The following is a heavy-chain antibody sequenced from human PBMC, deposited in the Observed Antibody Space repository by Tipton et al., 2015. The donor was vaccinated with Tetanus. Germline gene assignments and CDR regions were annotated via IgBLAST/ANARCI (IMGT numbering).Heavy chain of an antibody. Sequence: TLSLTCTVSGGSISSGGYYWSWIRQHPGKGLEWIGDIYYSGSTYYNPSLKSRVTISVDTSKNQFSLKLNSVTAADTAGYYCARDQARGARGWNYVDYWGQGTLVTVSS. D-gene: IGHD1-26*01. CDR2: IYYSGST. V-gene: IGHV4-31*03. CDR3: ARDQARGARGWNYVDY. J-gene: IGHJ4*02. CDR1: GGSISSGGYY.